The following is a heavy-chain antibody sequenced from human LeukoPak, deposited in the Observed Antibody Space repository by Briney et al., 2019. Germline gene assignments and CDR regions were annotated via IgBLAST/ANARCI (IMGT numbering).Heavy chain of an antibody. CDR3: ASMSRGVILGPNYYSYYMDV. D-gene: IGHD3-10*01. Sequence: PSETLSLTCSVSGVSMSSPSFYWAWIRQPPGKGLEWIGNIYYSGSTYYNPSLQSRVTISVDTSKNQFSLKLTSVTAADKAVYYCASMSRGVILGPNYYSYYMDVWGKGATVIVSS. CDR2: IYYSGST. V-gene: IGHV4-39*01. J-gene: IGHJ6*03. CDR1: GVSMSSPSFY.